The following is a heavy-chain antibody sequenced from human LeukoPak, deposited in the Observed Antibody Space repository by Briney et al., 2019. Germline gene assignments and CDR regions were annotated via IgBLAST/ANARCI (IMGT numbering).Heavy chain of an antibody. CDR3: AYMNGSSWYYFDY. D-gene: IGHD6-13*01. J-gene: IGHJ4*02. CDR2: IYTSGST. CDR1: GGSISSYY. Sequence: SETLSLTCTVSGGSISSYYWSWIRQPAGKGLEWIGRIYTSGSTDYNPSLKSRVTISVDKSKNQFSLKLSSVTAADTAVYYCAYMNGSSWYYFDYWGQGTLVTVSS. V-gene: IGHV4-4*07.